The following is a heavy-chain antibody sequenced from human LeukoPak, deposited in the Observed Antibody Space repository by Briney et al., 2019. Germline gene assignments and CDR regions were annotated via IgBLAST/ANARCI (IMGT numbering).Heavy chain of an antibody. CDR1: GGTFSSYA. V-gene: IGHV1-69*13. CDR2: IIPIFGTA. CDR3: ATDEVPAAIADYYYGMDV. J-gene: IGHJ6*02. Sequence: ASVKVSCKASGGTFSSYAISWVRQAPGQGLEWMGGIIPIFGTANYAQKFQGRVTITADESTSTAYMELSSLRSEDTAVYYCATDEVPAAIADYYYGMDVWGQGTTVTVSS. D-gene: IGHD2-2*02.